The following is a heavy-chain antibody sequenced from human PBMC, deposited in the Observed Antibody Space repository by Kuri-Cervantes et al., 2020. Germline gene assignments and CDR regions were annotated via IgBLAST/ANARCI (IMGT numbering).Heavy chain of an antibody. J-gene: IGHJ5*02. CDR2: MNPNSGNT. D-gene: IGHD6-6*01. CDR1: GYTFTRYA. CDR3: AREMPTSIAVRRGGNWFDP. V-gene: IGHV1-8*01. Sequence: ASVKVSCKASGYTFTRYAMNWVRQAPGQGLEWMGWMNPNSGNTGYAQKFQGRVTMTRNTSISTACMELSSLRSEDTAVYYCAREMPTSIAVRRGGNWFDPWGQGTLVTVSS.